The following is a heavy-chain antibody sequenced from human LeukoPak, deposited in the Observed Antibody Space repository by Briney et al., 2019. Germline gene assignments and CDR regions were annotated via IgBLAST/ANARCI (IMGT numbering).Heavy chain of an antibody. CDR1: GGSISSYY. Sequence: SETLSLTCTVSGGSISSYYWSWIRQPAGKGLEWIGRIYSSGSTDYNPSLKSRVTMSVDTSKNKFSLKLSSVTAADTAVYYCARKWELRGYFDYWGQGTLVTVSS. CDR3: ARKWELRGYFDY. J-gene: IGHJ4*02. V-gene: IGHV4-4*07. D-gene: IGHD1-26*01. CDR2: IYSSGST.